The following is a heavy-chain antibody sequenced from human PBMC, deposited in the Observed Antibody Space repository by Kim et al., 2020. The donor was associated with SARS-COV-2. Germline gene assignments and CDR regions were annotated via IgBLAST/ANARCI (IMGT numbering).Heavy chain of an antibody. D-gene: IGHD1-26*01. CDR1: GFTFSSYS. CDR2: ISSSSSYI. V-gene: IGHV3-21*01. CDR3: ARESGDEWELPYYGMDV. Sequence: GGSLRLSCAASGFTFSSYSMNWVRQAPGKGLEWVSSISSSSSYIYYADSVKGRFTISRDNAKNSLYLQMNSLRAEDTAVYYCARESGDEWELPYYGMDVWGQGATVTVSS. J-gene: IGHJ6*02.